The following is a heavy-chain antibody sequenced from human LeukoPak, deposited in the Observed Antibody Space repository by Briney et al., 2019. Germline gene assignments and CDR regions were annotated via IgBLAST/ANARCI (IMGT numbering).Heavy chain of an antibody. J-gene: IGHJ3*01. V-gene: IGHV3-9*01. CDR2: ISWNSGSI. Sequence: GGSLRLSCAASGFTFDDYAMHWVQQAPGKGLEWVSGISWNSGSIGYADSVKGRFTISRDNPKNSLYLQMNSLRAEDTAVYYCAREGHGFDVWGRGTMVTVSS. CDR3: AREGHGFDV. CDR1: GFTFDDYA.